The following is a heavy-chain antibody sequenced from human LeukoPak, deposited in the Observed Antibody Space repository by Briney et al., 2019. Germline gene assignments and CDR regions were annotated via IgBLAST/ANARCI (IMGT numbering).Heavy chain of an antibody. V-gene: IGHV4-4*07. CDR2: IYTSGST. Sequence: SETLSLTCTVSGDSISNYYWSWVRQPAGKGLEWIGRIYTSGSTNYNPSLKSRVTMSVDTSKNQFSLKLSSVTAADTAVYYCARVSLVRGAPDYYFDYWGQGTLVTVSS. J-gene: IGHJ4*02. D-gene: IGHD3-10*01. CDR3: ARVSLVRGAPDYYFDY. CDR1: GDSISNYY.